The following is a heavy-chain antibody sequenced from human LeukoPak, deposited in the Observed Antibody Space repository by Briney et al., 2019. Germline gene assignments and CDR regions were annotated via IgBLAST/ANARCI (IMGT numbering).Heavy chain of an antibody. CDR1: GFTFSSYS. V-gene: IGHV3-48*04. Sequence: GGSLRLSCAASGFTFSSYSMNWVRQAPGKGLEWVSYISSSSSTIYYADSVKGRFTISRDNAKNSLYLQMNSLRAEDTAVYYCAVVNLYYYYMDVWGKGTTVTVSS. CDR3: AVVNLYYYYMDV. D-gene: IGHD3-22*01. CDR2: ISSSSSTI. J-gene: IGHJ6*03.